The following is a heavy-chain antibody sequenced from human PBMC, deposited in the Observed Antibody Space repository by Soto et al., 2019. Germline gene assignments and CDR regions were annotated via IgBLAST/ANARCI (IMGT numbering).Heavy chain of an antibody. CDR1: GDSISSGYY. Sequence: SETLSLTCAVSGDSISSGYYWAWIRQPAGKGLEWIGRIYTSGTTSYSPSLKSRVTMSLDTSKNHFSLRLTSVTAADTAVYYCARDTVGISSPGVYWGRGTLVTVSS. CDR3: ARDTVGISSPGVY. CDR2: IYTSGTT. V-gene: IGHV4-4*07. D-gene: IGHD4-17*01. J-gene: IGHJ4*02.